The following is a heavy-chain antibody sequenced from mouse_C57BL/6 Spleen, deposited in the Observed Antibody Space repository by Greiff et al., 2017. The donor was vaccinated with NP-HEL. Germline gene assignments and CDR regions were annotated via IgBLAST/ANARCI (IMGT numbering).Heavy chain of an antibody. CDR2: ISSGSSTI. CDR1: GFTFSDYG. Sequence: EVKLVESGGGLVKPGGSLKLSCAASGFTFSDYGMHWVRQAPEKGLEWVAYISSGSSTIYYADTVKGRFTISRDNAKNTLFLQMTSLRSEDTAMYYCARENYSNYVDYAMDYWGQGTSVTVSS. V-gene: IGHV5-17*01. CDR3: ARENYSNYVDYAMDY. J-gene: IGHJ4*01. D-gene: IGHD2-5*01.